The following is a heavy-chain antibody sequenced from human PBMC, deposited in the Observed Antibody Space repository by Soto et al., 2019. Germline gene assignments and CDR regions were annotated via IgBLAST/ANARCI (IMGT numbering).Heavy chain of an antibody. V-gene: IGHV3-53*02. D-gene: IGHD3-3*01. CDR2: IYSGGST. Sequence: EVQLVETGGGLIQPGGSLRLSCAASGFTVSSNYMSWVRQAPGKGLEWVSVIYSGGSTYYADSVKGRFTISRDNSKNTLYLQMNSLRAEDTAVYYCARETPEWLLFRDITRGMDVWGQETTVTVSS. CDR1: GFTVSSNY. CDR3: ARETPEWLLFRDITRGMDV. J-gene: IGHJ6*02.